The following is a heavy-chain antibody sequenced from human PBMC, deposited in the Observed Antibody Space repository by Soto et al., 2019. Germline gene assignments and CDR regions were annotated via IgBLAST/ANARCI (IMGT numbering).Heavy chain of an antibody. CDR2: IKSKSDGGTT. J-gene: IGHJ4*02. V-gene: IGHV3-15*07. D-gene: IGHD3-10*01. Sequence: EVHLVESGGGLVKPGGSLRLSCAASDFIFSNTWMNWVRQAPGKGLEWVGRIKSKSDGGTTDYAAAVKGRFTISRDDSKAKLYLQMNSLETEDTAVYYCSTVGSITTSGTPFDYWGQGTLVTVYS. CDR3: STVGSITTSGTPFDY. CDR1: DFIFSNTW.